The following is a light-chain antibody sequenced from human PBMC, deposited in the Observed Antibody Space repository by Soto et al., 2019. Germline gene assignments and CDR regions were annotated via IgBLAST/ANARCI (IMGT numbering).Light chain of an antibody. CDR1: SRDVGGYDY. J-gene: IGLJ1*01. V-gene: IGLV2-14*03. Sequence: QSALTQPASVSGPPGQSITISCTGTSRDVGGYDYVSWYQQYPGKAPKLMIFDVNNRPSGVSDRFSGSKSANTASLTISGLQSEDEADYYCSSYTSSGIYVFGTGTKVTV. CDR2: DVN. CDR3: SSYTSSGIYV.